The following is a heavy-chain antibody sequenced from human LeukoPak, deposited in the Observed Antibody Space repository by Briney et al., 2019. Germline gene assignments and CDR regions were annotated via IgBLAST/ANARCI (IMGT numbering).Heavy chain of an antibody. D-gene: IGHD3-22*01. CDR1: GFTFGRYT. J-gene: IGHJ4*02. CDR3: ARDRTGGYYPHFDS. CDR2: ISHDGSNK. Sequence: GGSLRLSCAASGFTFGRYTMHWVRQAPGKRLEWVAVISHDGSNKYYADSVKGRFTISRDNSKDTLHLQMNSLRAEDTAVYYCARDRTGGYYPHFDSWGQGTLVTVSS. V-gene: IGHV3-30-3*01.